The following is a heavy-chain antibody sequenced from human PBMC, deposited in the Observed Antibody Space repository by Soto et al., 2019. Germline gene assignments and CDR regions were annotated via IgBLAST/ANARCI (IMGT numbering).Heavy chain of an antibody. CDR1: GFSFEDYA. J-gene: IGHJ6*02. CDR2: IAWNSGII. D-gene: IGHD3-10*01. CDR3: ANVHYGSAISGMDV. Sequence: EVQLVESGGGLVQPGRSLRLSCAASGFSFEDYAMHWVRQAPGKGLEWVSGIAWNSGIIGYADSVKGRFTISRDNGKNSLYLQMNSLRPEHTALYYCANVHYGSAISGMDVWGQGTRVTVSS. V-gene: IGHV3-9*01.